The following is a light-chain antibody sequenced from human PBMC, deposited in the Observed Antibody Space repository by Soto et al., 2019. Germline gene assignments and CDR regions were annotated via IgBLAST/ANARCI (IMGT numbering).Light chain of an antibody. CDR1: SGHSSYA. CDR3: QTWGTGIHVV. CDR2: LNSDGSP. J-gene: IGLJ2*01. V-gene: IGLV4-69*01. Sequence: QPVLTQSPSASASLGASVKLTCTLSSGHSSYAIAWHQQQPEKGPRYLMKLNSDGSPSKGDGIPDRFSGSSSGAERYLTISSLQPEDEADYYCQTWGTGIHVVFGGGTKVTVL.